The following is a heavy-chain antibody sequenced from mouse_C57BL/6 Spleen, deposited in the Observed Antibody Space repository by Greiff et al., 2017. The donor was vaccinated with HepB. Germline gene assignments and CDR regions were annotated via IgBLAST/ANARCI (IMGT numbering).Heavy chain of an antibody. CDR1: GYTFTDYN. Sequence: EVKLMESGPELVKPGASVKIPCKASGYTFTDYNMDWVKQSHGKSLEWIGDINPNNGGTIYNQKFKGKATLTVDKSSSTAYMELRSLTSEDTAVYYCARHYYGSSYGGYFDYWGQGTTLTVSS. D-gene: IGHD1-1*01. CDR2: INPNNGGT. V-gene: IGHV1-18*01. CDR3: ARHYYGSSYGGYFDY. J-gene: IGHJ2*01.